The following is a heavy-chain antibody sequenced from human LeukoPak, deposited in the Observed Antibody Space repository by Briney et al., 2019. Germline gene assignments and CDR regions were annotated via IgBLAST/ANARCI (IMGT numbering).Heavy chain of an antibody. CDR3: AKNYYGSGSDIFDY. V-gene: IGHV3-23*01. D-gene: IGHD3-10*01. CDR1: GFTFNNYA. J-gene: IGHJ4*02. Sequence: GGSLRLSCAASGFTFNNYAMSWVRQAPGKGLEWVSAISGRGDSTYYADSVKGRFTISRDNSKNTLYLQMNSLRAEDTAVYYCAKNYYGSGSDIFDYWGQGTLVTVSS. CDR2: ISGRGDST.